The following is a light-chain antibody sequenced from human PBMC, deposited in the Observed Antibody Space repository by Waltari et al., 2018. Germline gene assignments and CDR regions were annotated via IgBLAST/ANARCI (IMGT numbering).Light chain of an antibody. J-gene: IGKJ2*01. V-gene: IGKV3-11*01. CDR1: QSVGSY. CDR3: QQRSNWTPHT. Sequence: EMVLTQSPATLSLSPADTAPLSCRASQSVGSYLAWYQQRPGQPPRLLIYDASTRATGVPARFRGSGSGTDFTLTISSLEAEDFAVYYCQQRSNWTPHTFGQGARLEIK. CDR2: DAS.